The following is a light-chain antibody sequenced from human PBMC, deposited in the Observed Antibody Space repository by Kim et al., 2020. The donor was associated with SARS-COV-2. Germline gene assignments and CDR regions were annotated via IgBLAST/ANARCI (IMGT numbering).Light chain of an antibody. Sequence: SPGERATLSCRASQSISSDLAWYQQKPGQAPRLLMYGASTRATGIPARFSGSGSGTEFTLTISSLQSEDFAVYYCQQYNDWPPYTFGQGTKVDIK. CDR1: QSISSD. CDR3: QQYNDWPPYT. V-gene: IGKV3-15*01. J-gene: IGKJ2*01. CDR2: GAS.